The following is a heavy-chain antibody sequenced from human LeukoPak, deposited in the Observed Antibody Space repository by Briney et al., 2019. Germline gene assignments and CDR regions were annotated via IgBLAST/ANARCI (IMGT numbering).Heavy chain of an antibody. V-gene: IGHV4-4*07. Sequence: SETLSLTCTVSGGSISSYYWSWIRQPAGKGLEWIGRIYTSGSTNYNPSLKSRVTISVDTSRNHFSLNLSSVTAADTAVYYCARANGKYYYDNSGYSYYFDYWGQGTLVTVSS. CDR3: ARANGKYYYDNSGYSYYFDY. CDR1: GGSISSYY. J-gene: IGHJ4*02. D-gene: IGHD3-22*01. CDR2: IYTSGST.